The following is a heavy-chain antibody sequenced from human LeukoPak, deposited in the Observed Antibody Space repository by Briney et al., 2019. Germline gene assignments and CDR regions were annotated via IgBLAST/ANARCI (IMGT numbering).Heavy chain of an antibody. CDR3: ARRNSYSGSYHVWFDP. Sequence: PSETLSLTCAVYGGSFSGYYWSWIRQPPGKGLEWIGEINHSGSTNYNPSLKSRVTISVDTSKNQSSLKLSSVTAADTAVYYCARRNSYSGSYHVWFDPWGQGTLVTVSS. J-gene: IGHJ5*02. CDR1: GGSFSGYY. V-gene: IGHV4-34*01. D-gene: IGHD1-26*01. CDR2: INHSGST.